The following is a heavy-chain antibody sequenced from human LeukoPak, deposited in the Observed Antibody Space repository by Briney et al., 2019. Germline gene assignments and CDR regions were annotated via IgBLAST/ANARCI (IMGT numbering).Heavy chain of an antibody. V-gene: IGHV3-7*01. CDR3: ARDGYYYDSSGYYLGRNFDY. D-gene: IGHD3-22*01. J-gene: IGHJ4*02. CDR2: IKQDGSEK. CDR1: GFTFSDYY. Sequence: GGSLRLSCAASGFTFSDYYMSWIRQAPGKGLEWVANIKQDGSEKYYVDSVKGRFTISRDNAKNSLYLQMNSLRAEDTAVYYCARDGYYYDSSGYYLGRNFDYWGQGTLVTVSS.